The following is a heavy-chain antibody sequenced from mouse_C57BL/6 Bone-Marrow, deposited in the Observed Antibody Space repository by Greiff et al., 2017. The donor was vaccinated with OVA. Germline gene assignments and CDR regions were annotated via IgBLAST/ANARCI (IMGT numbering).Heavy chain of an antibody. V-gene: IGHV1-64*01. J-gene: IGHJ3*01. CDR3: ATGGRPLFAY. D-gene: IGHD6-1*01. Sequence: VQLQQPGAELVKPGASVKLSCKASGYTFTSYWMHWVKQRPGQGLEWIGMIHPNSGSTNYNEKFKSKATLTVDKSSSTAYMQLSSLTSEDSAVYYCATGGRPLFAYWGQGTLVTVSA. CDR2: IHPNSGST. CDR1: GYTFTSYW.